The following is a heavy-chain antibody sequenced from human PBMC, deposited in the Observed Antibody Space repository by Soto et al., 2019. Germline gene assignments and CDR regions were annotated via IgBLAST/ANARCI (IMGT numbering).Heavy chain of an antibody. CDR3: ARGWVYDSDTYYYAY. CDR1: GGIFSRYT. D-gene: IGHD3-22*01. Sequence: SVKVSCKASGGIFSRYTISWVRQAPGQGLEWMGGITPIFGTAHYAQKFQGRITIIADDSTSTAYMELSRLRSEDTAVYYCARGWVYDSDTYYYAYWGQGTLVTVSS. V-gene: IGHV1-69*13. J-gene: IGHJ4*02. CDR2: ITPIFGTA.